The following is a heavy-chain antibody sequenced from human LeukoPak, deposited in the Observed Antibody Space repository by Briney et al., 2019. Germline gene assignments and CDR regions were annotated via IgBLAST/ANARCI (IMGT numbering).Heavy chain of an antibody. Sequence: PSETLSLTCAVYGGSFSRYYWSWIRQPPGKGLEWIGEINHSGSSNYNPSLKSRITISVDTSKNQISLELNSVTAADTAVYYCARGNYYDSSGYYHSWGQGTLVTVSS. CDR3: ARGNYYDSSGYYHS. J-gene: IGHJ4*02. D-gene: IGHD3-22*01. CDR1: GGSFSRYY. CDR2: INHSGSS. V-gene: IGHV4-34*01.